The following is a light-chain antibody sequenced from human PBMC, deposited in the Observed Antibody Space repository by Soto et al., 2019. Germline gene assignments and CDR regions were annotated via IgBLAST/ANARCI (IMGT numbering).Light chain of an antibody. J-gene: IGKJ2*01. CDR3: QQRSNWPHT. CDR2: DAS. CDR1: QSVSSY. Sequence: EIVLTQSPATLSLSPGERATLSCRASQSVSSYLAWYQQKPGQAPRLLLYDASNRATGIPARFSGSGSGTDVTLPISSLEPEDFAVYYCQQRSNWPHTFGQGTNLEIK. V-gene: IGKV3-11*01.